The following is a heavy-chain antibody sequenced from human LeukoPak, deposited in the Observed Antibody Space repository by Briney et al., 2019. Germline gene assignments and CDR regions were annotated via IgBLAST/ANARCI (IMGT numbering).Heavy chain of an antibody. CDR2: ISGETT. J-gene: IGHJ4*02. CDR3: SRGSGWLSVY. D-gene: IGHD6-19*01. Sequence: GRSLRLSCTASGFTLGDYLMSWFRQAPGKGLEWIGFISGETTEYAASVKGRFTISRDESTSIAYLQMNSLTTEDTAVYYCSRGSGWLSVYWGQGTLVTVSS. CDR1: GFTLGDYL. V-gene: IGHV3-49*03.